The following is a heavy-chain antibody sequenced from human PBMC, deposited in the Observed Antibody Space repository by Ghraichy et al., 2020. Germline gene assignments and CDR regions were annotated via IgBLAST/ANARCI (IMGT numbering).Heavy chain of an antibody. CDR3: ASGRDRSSGSGLSYYFDY. J-gene: IGHJ4*02. CDR2: IYYGGNT. D-gene: IGHD3-3*01. CDR1: GGSINSGGYY. Sequence: SLNISCTVSGGSINSGGYYWSWIRQHPEKGLEWIGYIYYGGNTYYNPSLKSRVTISIDESKNQFSLNLGSVTAADTAVYYCASGRDRSSGSGLSYYFDYWGQGTLVTVSS. V-gene: IGHV4-31*03.